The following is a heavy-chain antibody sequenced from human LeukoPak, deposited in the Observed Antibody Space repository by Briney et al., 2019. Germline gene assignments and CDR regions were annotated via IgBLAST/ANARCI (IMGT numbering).Heavy chain of an antibody. CDR2: IYYSGST. CDR1: GGSISSYY. Sequence: SETLSLTCTVSGGSISSYYWSWIRQPPGKGLEWIGYIYYSGSTNYNPSLKSRVTISVDTSKNQFSLKLSSVTAADTAVYYCARVSPEGFGELTVDCWGQGTLVTVSS. CDR3: ARVSPEGFGELTVDC. V-gene: IGHV4-59*01. J-gene: IGHJ4*02. D-gene: IGHD3-10*01.